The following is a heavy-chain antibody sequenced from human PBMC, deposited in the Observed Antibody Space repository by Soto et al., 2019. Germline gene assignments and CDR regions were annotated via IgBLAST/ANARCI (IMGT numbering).Heavy chain of an antibody. Sequence: QVQLQESGPGLVKPSQTLSLTCTVSGGSISSGSYYWSWIRQLPGKGLEWLGYIYDSGSTYYNPSLQSRVTISVDTSKNQFSLKLNSVTAADTPVYYCATRTDYYYGSGSLGGMDVWGEGTTVTVSS. CDR3: ATRTDYYYGSGSLGGMDV. CDR2: IYDSGST. J-gene: IGHJ6*04. V-gene: IGHV4-31*03. D-gene: IGHD3-10*01. CDR1: GGSISSGSYY.